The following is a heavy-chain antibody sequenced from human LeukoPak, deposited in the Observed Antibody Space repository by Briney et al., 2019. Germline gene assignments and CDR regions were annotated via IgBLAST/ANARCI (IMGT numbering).Heavy chain of an antibody. Sequence: GGSLRLSCAASGFTFESYWMAWVRQAPGKGLDWVAHIKEGGSETYYVDSVKGRFTISRDNAKSSLYLQMNGLRVEDTAIYYCARGGSRGSFDNWGQGALVTVSS. CDR2: IKEGGSET. CDR1: GFTFESYW. CDR3: ARGGSRGSFDN. J-gene: IGHJ4*02. D-gene: IGHD1-26*01. V-gene: IGHV3-7*04.